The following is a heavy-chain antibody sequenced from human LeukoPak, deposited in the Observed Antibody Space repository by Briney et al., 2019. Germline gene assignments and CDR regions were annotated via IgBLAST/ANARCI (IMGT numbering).Heavy chain of an antibody. V-gene: IGHV3-23*01. CDR3: AKDPIYGDYPRFFDY. CDR1: GFTSSSYA. CDR2: ISGSGGST. J-gene: IGHJ4*02. D-gene: IGHD4-17*01. Sequence: PGGSLRLSCAASGFTSSSYAMSWVRQAPGKGLEWVSAISGSGGSTYYADSVKGRFTISRDNSKNTLYLQMNSLRAEDTAVYYCAKDPIYGDYPRFFDYWGQGTLVTVSS.